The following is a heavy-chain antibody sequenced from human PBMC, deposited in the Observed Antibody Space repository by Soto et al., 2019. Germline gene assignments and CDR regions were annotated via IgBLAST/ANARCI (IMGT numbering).Heavy chain of an antibody. V-gene: IGHV4-39*01. D-gene: IGHD3-10*02. J-gene: IGHJ2*01. Sequence: PGKGLEWIGSIYYSGSTYYNPSLKSRVTISVDTSKNQFSLKLSSVTAAFFFFQAEDGIRDVRSVSAFLLNRSSDL. CDR3: DGIRDVRSVSAFLLNRSSDL. CDR2: IYYSGST.